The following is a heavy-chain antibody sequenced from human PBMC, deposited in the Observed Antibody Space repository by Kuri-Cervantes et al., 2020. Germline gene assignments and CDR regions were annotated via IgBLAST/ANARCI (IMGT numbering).Heavy chain of an antibody. Sequence: GGSLRLSCAASGFTFGSYGMHWVRQAPGKGLEWVAVISYDGSNKYYADSVKGRFTISRDNSKNMLYLQMSSLRAEDTAVYYCAKDRLIRGSSFFDSWGQGTLVTVSS. D-gene: IGHD1-26*01. CDR3: AKDRLIRGSSFFDS. V-gene: IGHV3-30*18. CDR1: GFTFGSYG. J-gene: IGHJ4*02. CDR2: ISYDGSNK.